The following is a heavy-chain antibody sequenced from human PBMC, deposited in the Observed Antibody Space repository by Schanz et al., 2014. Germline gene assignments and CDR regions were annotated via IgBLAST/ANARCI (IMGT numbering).Heavy chain of an antibody. CDR3: AKGMGYCSGGTCYDYYYYGLDV. CDR2: ISGSGGST. D-gene: IGHD2-15*01. V-gene: IGHV3-11*04. J-gene: IGHJ6*02. Sequence: QVQLVESGGGLVKPGGSLRLSCAASGFTFRDYYMSWIRQAPGKGLEWVSAISGSGGSTYYADSVKGRFTISRDNAKNTLYLQMNSLRAEDTAVYYCAKGMGYCSGGTCYDYYYYGLDVWGQGTTVAVSS. CDR1: GFTFRDYY.